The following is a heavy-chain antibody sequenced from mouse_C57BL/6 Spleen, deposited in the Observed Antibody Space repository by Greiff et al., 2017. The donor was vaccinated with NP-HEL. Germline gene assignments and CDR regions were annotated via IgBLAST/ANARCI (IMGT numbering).Heavy chain of an antibody. CDR2: IYPRSGNT. J-gene: IGHJ4*01. Sequence: VQLQESGAELARPGASVKLSCKASGYTFTSYGISWVKQRTGQGLEWIGEIYPRSGNTYYNEKFKGKATLTADKSSSTAYMELRSLTSEDSAVYFCARGDYVNYYAMDYWGQGTSVTVSS. CDR1: GYTFTSYG. V-gene: IGHV1-81*01. CDR3: ARGDYVNYYAMDY. D-gene: IGHD2-4*01.